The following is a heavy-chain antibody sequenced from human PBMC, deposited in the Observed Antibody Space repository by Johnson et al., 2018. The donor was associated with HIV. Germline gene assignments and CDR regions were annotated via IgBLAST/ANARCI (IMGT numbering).Heavy chain of an antibody. Sequence: EVQLVESGGRVVRPGGSLRLSCVVSGFTFGDYGISWVRQAPGKGLQWVSGINWNGRDTGYVDSVKGRFTISRDNAKSTLHLQMNSLSAEDSAIYYCASTRVGTTSHNAFQVWGQGTMVTVSS. CDR1: GFTFGDYG. CDR3: ASTRVGTTSHNAFQV. V-gene: IGHV3-20*04. CDR2: INWNGRDT. J-gene: IGHJ3*01. D-gene: IGHD1-26*01.